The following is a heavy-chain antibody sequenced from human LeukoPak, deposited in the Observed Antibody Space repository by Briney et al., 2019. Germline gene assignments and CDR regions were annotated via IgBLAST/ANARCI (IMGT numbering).Heavy chain of an antibody. CDR3: TRVGYIDEGIDY. CDR1: GFPFSSYW. CDR2: IKQDGSKK. J-gene: IGHJ4*02. Sequence: GGSLRLSCAASGFPFSSYWMTWVRQAPGKGLEWVANIKQDGSKKSYVDSVKGRFTISRDNAKNSLYLQMNSLGAEDTAIYYCTRVGYIDEGIDYWGQGTLVTVSS. V-gene: IGHV3-7*04. D-gene: IGHD5-24*01.